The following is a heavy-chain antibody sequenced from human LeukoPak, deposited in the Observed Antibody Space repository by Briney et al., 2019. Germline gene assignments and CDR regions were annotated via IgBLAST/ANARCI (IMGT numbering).Heavy chain of an antibody. D-gene: IGHD6-19*01. V-gene: IGHV1-18*01. Sequence: ASVKVSCKASGYTFTSYGISWVRQAPGQGLEWMGWISAYNGNTNYAQKLQGRVTMTTDTSTSTAYMELRSLRSDDTAVYYCARDRLAVAGYFYDGMDVWGQGTTVTVSS. J-gene: IGHJ6*02. CDR2: ISAYNGNT. CDR1: GYTFTSYG. CDR3: ARDRLAVAGYFYDGMDV.